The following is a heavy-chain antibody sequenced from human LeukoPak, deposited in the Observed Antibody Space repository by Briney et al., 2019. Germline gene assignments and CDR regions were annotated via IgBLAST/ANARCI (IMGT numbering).Heavy chain of an antibody. CDR3: ARGNSGSHWGDHYFYMDV. CDR1: GGSFRGYF. D-gene: IGHD1-26*01. CDR2: ITHNGGT. V-gene: IGHV4-34*01. J-gene: IGHJ6*03. Sequence: PSETLSLTCAVYGGSFRGYFWGWVRQTPGKGLEWLGEITHNGGTNYMPSLSGRVSVFQDVSKNQFSLKLSFVTAADTGVYYCARGNSGSHWGDHYFYMDVWGKGTTVIVSS.